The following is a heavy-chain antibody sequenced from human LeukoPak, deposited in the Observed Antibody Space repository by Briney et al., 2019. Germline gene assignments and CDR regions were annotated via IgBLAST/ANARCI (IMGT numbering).Heavy chain of an antibody. CDR2: INPSGGST. V-gene: IGHV1-46*01. CDR1: GYTFTSYY. D-gene: IGHD3-9*01. Sequence: ASVKVSCKASGYTFTSYYMHWVRQAPGQGLEWIGIINPSGGSTSYAQKFQGRVTMTRDTSTSTVYMELSSLRSEDTAVYYCARDRRDYDILTGYSISYYFDYWGQGTLVTVSS. J-gene: IGHJ4*02. CDR3: ARDRRDYDILTGYSISYYFDY.